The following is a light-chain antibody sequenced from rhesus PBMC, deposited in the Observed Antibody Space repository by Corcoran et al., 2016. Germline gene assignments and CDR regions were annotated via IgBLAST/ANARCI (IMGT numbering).Light chain of an antibody. CDR1: QGISSY. Sequence: DIQLTQSPSSLSASVGDRVTITCRASQGISSYLAWYQQKPGKAPKRLIYAASSLASGVPSRFSGSGSGTEFTLTISSLQPEDFAAYYCLQYNSKPFTFGPGTKLDIK. J-gene: IGKJ3*01. CDR2: AAS. V-gene: IGKV1-25*02. CDR3: LQYNSKPFT.